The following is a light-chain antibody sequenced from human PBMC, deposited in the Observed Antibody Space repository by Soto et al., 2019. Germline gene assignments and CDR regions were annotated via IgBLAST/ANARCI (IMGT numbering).Light chain of an antibody. Sequence: QSALTQPRSVSGSPGQSVSISCTGTSSDVGGYTYVSWYQQHSGKAPKVMIYDVSKRPSGVPDRFSGSKSGNTASLTISGLQSEDEADYYCCSYAGRYTYVFGTGTKVT. V-gene: IGLV2-11*01. J-gene: IGLJ1*01. CDR3: CSYAGRYTYV. CDR1: SSDVGGYTY. CDR2: DVS.